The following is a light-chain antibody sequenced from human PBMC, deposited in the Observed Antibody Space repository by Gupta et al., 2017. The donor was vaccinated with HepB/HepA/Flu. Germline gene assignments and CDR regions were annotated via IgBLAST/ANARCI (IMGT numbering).Light chain of an antibody. J-gene: IGKJ4*01. V-gene: IGKV1-12*01. CDR1: QGISSW. Sequence: DSQITLSPSSVSASVGDRVTFTCRASQGISSWLAWYQQKPGKAPKLLIYGASSLQSGVPLRFSGSGSGTDFTLTIRRLQPEDFATYYCHHAYSFPFTFGEGTKMEIK. CDR3: HHAYSFPFT. CDR2: GAS.